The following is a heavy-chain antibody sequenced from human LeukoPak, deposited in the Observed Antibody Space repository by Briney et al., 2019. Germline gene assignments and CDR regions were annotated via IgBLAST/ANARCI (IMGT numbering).Heavy chain of an antibody. CDR1: GSSFSNYL. J-gene: IGHJ4*02. CDR2: IYPGDSDT. CDR3: ARLPAVAGNYYFDY. V-gene: IGHV5-51*01. Sequence: GESLKISCESSGSSFSNYLIGWVREPAGKRLGWMGIIYPGDSDTKYSPSFRGQVTISADKSISTAYLQWSSLKASDTAMYYCARLPAVAGNYYFDYWAQGTLVTVSS. D-gene: IGHD6-19*01.